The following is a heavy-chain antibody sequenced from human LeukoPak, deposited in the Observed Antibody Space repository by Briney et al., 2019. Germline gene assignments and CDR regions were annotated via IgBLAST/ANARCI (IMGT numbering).Heavy chain of an antibody. CDR2: MNPNSGNT. D-gene: IGHD3-10*01. J-gene: IGHJ4*02. V-gene: IGHV1-8*03. CDR3: ARGYYGSGSYYHDY. CDR1: GYTFTSYD. Sequence: ASVKVSCKASGYTFTSYDINWERQATGQGLEWMGWMNPNSGNTGYAQKFQGRVTITRNTSISTAYMELSSLRSEDTAVYYCARGYYGSGSYYHDYWGQGTLVTVSS.